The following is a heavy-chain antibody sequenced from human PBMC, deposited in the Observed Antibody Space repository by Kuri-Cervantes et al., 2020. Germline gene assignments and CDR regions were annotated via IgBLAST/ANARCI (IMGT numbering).Heavy chain of an antibody. V-gene: IGHV3-43D*04. CDR3: ARGPVYDSSGYSTY. CDR1: GFTFDDYA. J-gene: IGHJ4*02. CDR2: ISWDGGST. D-gene: IGHD3-22*01. Sequence: GGSLRLSCAASGFTFDDYAMHWVRQAPGKGLEWVSLISWDGGSTYYADSVKGRFTISRDNAKNSLYLQMNSLRAEDTAVYYCARGPVYDSSGYSTYWGQGTLVTVSS.